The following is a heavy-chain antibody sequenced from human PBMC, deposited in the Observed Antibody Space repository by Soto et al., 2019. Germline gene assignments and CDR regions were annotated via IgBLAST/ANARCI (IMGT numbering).Heavy chain of an antibody. CDR1: GGSISSSSYY. D-gene: IGHD6-13*01. CDR2: IYYSGST. CDR3: ARHRAAAGWFDT. J-gene: IGHJ5*02. Sequence: ASETLSLTCTVSGGSISSSSYYWGWIRQPPGKGLEWIGSIYYSGSTYYNPSLKSRVTISVDTSKNQFSLKLSSVTAADTAVYYCARHRAAAGWFDTWGQGTLVTVYS. V-gene: IGHV4-39*01.